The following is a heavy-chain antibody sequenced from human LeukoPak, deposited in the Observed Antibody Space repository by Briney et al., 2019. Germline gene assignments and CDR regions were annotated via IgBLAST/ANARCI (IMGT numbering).Heavy chain of an antibody. CDR2: TYYRSKWYN. D-gene: IGHD6-19*01. J-gene: IGHJ5*02. CDR3: ARDPDSSGSYGGWFDP. Sequence: QTLSLTCAISGDSVSSNSAAWNWIRQSPSRGLERLGRTYYRSKWYNDYAVFVKSRITINPDTSKNQFSLQLNSVTPEDTAVYYCARDPDSSGSYGGWFDPWGQGTLVTVSS. V-gene: IGHV6-1*01. CDR1: GDSVSSNSAA.